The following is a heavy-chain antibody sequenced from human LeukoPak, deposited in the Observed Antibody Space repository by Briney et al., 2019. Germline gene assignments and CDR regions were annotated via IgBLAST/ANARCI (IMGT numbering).Heavy chain of an antibody. CDR3: ARLGCSSTSCYPSRY. D-gene: IGHD2-2*01. CDR2: IYYSGST. V-gene: IGHV4-31*03. J-gene: IGHJ4*02. Sequence: PSQTLSLTCTVSGGSISSGGYYWSWIRQHPGKGLEWIGYIYYSGSTYYNPSLKSRVTISVDTSKNQFSLKLSSVTAADTAVYYCARLGCSSTSCYPSRYWGQGTLVTVSS. CDR1: GGSISSGGYY.